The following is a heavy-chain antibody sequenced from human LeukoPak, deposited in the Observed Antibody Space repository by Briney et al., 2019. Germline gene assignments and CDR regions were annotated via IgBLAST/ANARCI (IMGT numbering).Heavy chain of an antibody. J-gene: IGHJ6*03. D-gene: IGHD3-22*01. Sequence: GESLKISCKGSGYSFTSYWIGWVRQMPGKGLEWMGIIYPGDSDTRYSPSFQGQVTISADKSISTAYLPWSRLKASDTAMYYCARRVTYYYDSSGYYYYYYMDVWGKGTTVTVSS. CDR1: GYSFTSYW. CDR2: IYPGDSDT. CDR3: ARRVTYYYDSSGYYYYYYMDV. V-gene: IGHV5-51*01.